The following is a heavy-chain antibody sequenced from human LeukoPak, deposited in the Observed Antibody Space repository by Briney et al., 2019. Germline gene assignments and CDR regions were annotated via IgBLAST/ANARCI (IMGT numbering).Heavy chain of an antibody. CDR1: GYTFTGYY. Sequence: ASVKVSCKASGYTFTGYYMHWVRQAPGQGLEWMGWINPNSGGTNYAQKFQGRVTMTRDTSISTAYMELSRLRSDDTAVYYCARDRITGTPYDAFDIWGQGTMVTVSS. V-gene: IGHV1-2*02. J-gene: IGHJ3*02. CDR2: INPNSGGT. CDR3: ARDRITGTPYDAFDI. D-gene: IGHD1-20*01.